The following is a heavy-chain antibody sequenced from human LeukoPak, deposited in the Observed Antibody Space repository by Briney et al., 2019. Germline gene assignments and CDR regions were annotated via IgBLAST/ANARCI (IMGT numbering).Heavy chain of an antibody. Sequence: SQTLSLTCTVSGGSISSGGYYWSWIRQHPGKGLEWIGYIYYSGSTYYNPSLKSRVTISVDTSKNQFSLKLSSVTAADTAVYYCAREGIWQQLGGAFDIWGQGTMVTVSS. CDR3: AREGIWQQLGGAFDI. CDR1: GGSISSGGYY. CDR2: IYYSGST. D-gene: IGHD6-13*01. J-gene: IGHJ3*02. V-gene: IGHV4-31*03.